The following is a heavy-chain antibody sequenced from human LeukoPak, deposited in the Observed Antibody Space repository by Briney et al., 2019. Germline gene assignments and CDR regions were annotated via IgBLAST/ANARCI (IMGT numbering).Heavy chain of an antibody. J-gene: IGHJ5*02. V-gene: IGHV3-7*01. CDR2: IKQDGSEK. Sequence: GGSLRLSCAASGFTFSSYWMSWVRQAPGKGLEWVANIKQDGSEKYYVDSVKGRFTISRDNAKNSLYLQMNSLRAEDTAVYYCARGPFGAAAIEARWFDPWGQGTLVTVSS. CDR1: GFTFSSYW. CDR3: ARGPFGAAAIEARWFDP. D-gene: IGHD2-2*02.